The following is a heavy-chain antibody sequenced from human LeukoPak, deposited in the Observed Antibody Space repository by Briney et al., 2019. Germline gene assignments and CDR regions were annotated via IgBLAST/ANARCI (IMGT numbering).Heavy chain of an antibody. V-gene: IGHV3-23*01. Sequence: GGSLRLSCAASGFTFSSYAMSWVRQAPGKGLKWASAISDSAGSTYYADSVKGRFTISRDNSKNTLYLQMNSLRAEDTAVYYCAKQSAGVTTGYFDYWGQGTLVTVSS. CDR1: GFTFSSYA. CDR3: AKQSAGVTTGYFDY. CDR2: ISDSAGST. D-gene: IGHD1-26*01. J-gene: IGHJ4*02.